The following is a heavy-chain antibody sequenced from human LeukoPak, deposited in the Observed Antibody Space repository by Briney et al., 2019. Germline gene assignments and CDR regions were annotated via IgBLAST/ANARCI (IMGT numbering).Heavy chain of an antibody. CDR3: ARQTGSGLFILP. D-gene: IGHD3/OR15-3a*01. CDR1: GDSISTYY. Sequence: PSETLSLTCTVSGDSISTYYWSWIRQPPGKGLEWIGYIYYRVTSDYNPSLKSRVTISVDTSKNQFSLKLSSVTAADTAVYYCARQTGSGLFILPGGQGTLVTVSS. J-gene: IGHJ4*02. V-gene: IGHV4-59*08. CDR2: IYYRVTS.